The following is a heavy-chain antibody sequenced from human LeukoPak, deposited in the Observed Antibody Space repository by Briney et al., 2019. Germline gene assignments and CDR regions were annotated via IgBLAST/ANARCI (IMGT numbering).Heavy chain of an antibody. J-gene: IGHJ4*02. D-gene: IGHD6-6*01. CDR3: ARRIAALGEVYDY. CDR2: IYPGDSDT. V-gene: IGHV5-51*01. CDR1: GYSFTSYR. Sequence: GESLKISCKGSGYSFTSYRIGWVRQMPGKGLEWTGIIYPGDSDTRYSPSFQGQVTISADKSISTAYLQWSSLKASDTAMYYCARRIAALGEVYDYWGQGTLVTVSS.